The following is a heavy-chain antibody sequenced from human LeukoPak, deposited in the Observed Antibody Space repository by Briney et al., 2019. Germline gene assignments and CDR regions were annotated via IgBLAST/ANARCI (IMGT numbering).Heavy chain of an antibody. V-gene: IGHV1-46*01. CDR2: INPSGGST. D-gene: IGHD4-17*01. Sequence: ASVKVSCKASGYTFTGYFMHWVRQAPGQGLEWMGIINPSGGSTSYAQKFQGRVTMTRDMSTSTVYMELSSLRSEDTAVYYCAREKTTVTTSEVPAFDIWGQGTMVTVSS. CDR3: AREKTTVTTSEVPAFDI. J-gene: IGHJ3*02. CDR1: GYTFTGYF.